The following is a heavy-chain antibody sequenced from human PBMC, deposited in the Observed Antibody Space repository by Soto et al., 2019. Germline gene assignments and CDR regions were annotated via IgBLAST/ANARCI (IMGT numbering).Heavy chain of an antibody. CDR3: ARTRLGGYVDY. V-gene: IGHV4-30-4*01. CDR1: GDSLSSGNYF. Sequence: QVRLQESGPGLVKPSQTLSLTCTVSGDSLSSGNYFWSWIRQSPGKGLEWIGYTYHSGGTNYNPSLKSRVTLSIDTSKNQFSLHLISGTAADTAVYYCARTRLGGYVDYWVQGSLATVSS. CDR2: TYHSGGT. D-gene: IGHD7-27*01. J-gene: IGHJ4*02.